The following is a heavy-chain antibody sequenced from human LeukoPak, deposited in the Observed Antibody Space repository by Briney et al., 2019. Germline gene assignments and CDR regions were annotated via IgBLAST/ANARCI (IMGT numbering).Heavy chain of an antibody. Sequence: PGRSLRLSCAASGFTFSIYSMNWVRQAPGKGLEWLSSIGGSNSSLYYAESVKGRFIISRDNARNSLYLQMNSVRAEDTAVYYCAKEAGQDYGALDAFDVWGQGTMVTVSS. V-gene: IGHV3-21*01. CDR3: AKEAGQDYGALDAFDV. D-gene: IGHD4-17*01. CDR2: IGGSNSSL. CDR1: GFTFSIYS. J-gene: IGHJ3*01.